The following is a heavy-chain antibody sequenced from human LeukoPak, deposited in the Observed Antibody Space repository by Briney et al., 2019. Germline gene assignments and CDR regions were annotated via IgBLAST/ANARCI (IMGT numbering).Heavy chain of an antibody. V-gene: IGHV3-48*04. Sequence: GGSLRLSCAASGFTFDKYGISWLRQAPGKGLEWVSDISGLGSTTYADSVKGRFTISRDNAKNSLYLQMNSLRAEDTAVYYCARRYCTSTSCYAFDYWGQGTLVTVSS. CDR2: ISGLGSTT. CDR3: ARRYCTSTSCYAFDY. J-gene: IGHJ4*02. CDR1: GFTFDKYG. D-gene: IGHD2-2*01.